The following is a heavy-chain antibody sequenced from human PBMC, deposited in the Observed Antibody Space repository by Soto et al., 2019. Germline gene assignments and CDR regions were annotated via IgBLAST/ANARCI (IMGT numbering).Heavy chain of an antibody. J-gene: IGHJ3*01. V-gene: IGHV3-21*06. Sequence: EVQLVESGGGLVKPGGSLRLSCVASGFTFNSHALNWVRQAPGKGLEWVSPISGSSSHIYYADSLKGRFTTSRDNARNSVYLQMNSLRAEDTAVYYCAAELTSDAFDFWGPGTVVTVS. CDR2: ISGSSSHI. CDR1: GFTFNSHA. D-gene: IGHD3-9*01. CDR3: AAELTSDAFDF.